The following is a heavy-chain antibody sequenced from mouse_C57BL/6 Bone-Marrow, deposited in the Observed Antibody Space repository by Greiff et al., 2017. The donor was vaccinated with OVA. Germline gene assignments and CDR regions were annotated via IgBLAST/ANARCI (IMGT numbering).Heavy chain of an antibody. CDR2: INPNNGGT. CDR3: ARGSEYDYEWGDYYYAMDD. V-gene: IGHV1-22*01. Sequence: EVTLVESGPELVKPGASVKMSCKASGYTFTDYNMHWVKQSHGQSLAWIGYINPNNGGTSYNQKFKGKATLTVNTSSSTAYMELRSLTSEDSAVYYYARGSEYDYEWGDYYYAMDDWGQGTSVTVSS. CDR1: GYTFTDYN. J-gene: IGHJ4*01. D-gene: IGHD2-4*01.